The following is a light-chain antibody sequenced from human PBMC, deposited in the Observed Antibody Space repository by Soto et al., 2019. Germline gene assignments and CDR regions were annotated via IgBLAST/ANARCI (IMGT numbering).Light chain of an antibody. Sequence: QSVLTQPASVSESPGQSITISCTGTSSDFGNYNFVSWYQQHPGKVPKLILFEVNKRPSGVSGRFSGSKSGNTASLTISGLQTEDEADYYCGSHAGNSNLVFGGGTKLTVL. CDR2: EVN. J-gene: IGLJ3*02. CDR1: SSDFGNYNF. CDR3: GSHAGNSNLV. V-gene: IGLV2-23*02.